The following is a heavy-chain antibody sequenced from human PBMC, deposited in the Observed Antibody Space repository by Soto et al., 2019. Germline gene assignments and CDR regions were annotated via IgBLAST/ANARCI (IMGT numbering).Heavy chain of an antibody. CDR2: ISGSGGST. CDR3: ARSKSSGYSYGYYYYYGMDV. D-gene: IGHD5-18*01. CDR1: GFTFSSYA. J-gene: IGHJ6*02. Sequence: PGGSLRLSCAASGFTFSSYAMSWVRQAPGKGLEWVSAISGSGGSTYYADSVKGRFTISRDNSKNSLYLQMNSLRDEDTAVYYCARSKSSGYSYGYYYYYGMDVWGQGTTVTVSS. V-gene: IGHV3-23*01.